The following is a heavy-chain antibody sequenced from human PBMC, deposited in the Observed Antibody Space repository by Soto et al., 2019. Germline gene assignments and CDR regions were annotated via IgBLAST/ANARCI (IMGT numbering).Heavy chain of an antibody. J-gene: IGHJ3*02. CDR2: INSDGSST. CDR1: GFTFSSYW. Sequence: GGSLRLSCAASGFTFSSYWMHWVRQAPGKGLVWVSRINSDGSSTSYADSVKGRFTISRDNAKNTLYLQMNSPRAEDTAVYYCARPASYDYIWGSYRYTTDAFDIRGQGTMVTVSS. CDR3: ARPASYDYIWGSYRYTTDAFDI. V-gene: IGHV3-74*01. D-gene: IGHD3-16*02.